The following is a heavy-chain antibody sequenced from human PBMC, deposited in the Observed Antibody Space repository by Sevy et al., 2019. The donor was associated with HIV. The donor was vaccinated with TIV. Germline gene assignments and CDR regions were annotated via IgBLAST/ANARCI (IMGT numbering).Heavy chain of an antibody. CDR2: IYYSGHI. D-gene: IGHD1-26*01. CDR3: AGENAWGRGYS. Sequence: SETLSLTCTVSGGSITSLYWNWIRQPPGKVLEWIANIYYSGHINYNPSLKSRVTLSLDTSKNQFSLRLSSVTAADTAMYYCAGENAWGRGYSWGQGTLVTVSS. CDR1: GGSITSLY. V-gene: IGHV4-59*08. J-gene: IGHJ4*02.